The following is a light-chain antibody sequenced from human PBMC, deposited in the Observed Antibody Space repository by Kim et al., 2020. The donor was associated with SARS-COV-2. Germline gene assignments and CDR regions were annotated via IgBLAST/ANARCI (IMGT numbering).Light chain of an antibody. CDR1: NSNIGAGYD. CDR2: GNS. CDR3: QSYDSSLSGYVV. Sequence: QPVLTQPPSVSGAPGQRVTISCTGSNSNIGAGYDVHWYQQLPGTAPKLLIYGNSNRPSGVPDRFSGSKSGTSASLAITGLQAEDEADYYCQSYDSSLSGYVVFGGGTQLTVL. J-gene: IGLJ2*01. V-gene: IGLV1-40*01.